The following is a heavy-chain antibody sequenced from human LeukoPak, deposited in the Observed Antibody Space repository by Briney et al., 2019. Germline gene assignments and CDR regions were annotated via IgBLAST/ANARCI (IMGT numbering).Heavy chain of an antibody. CDR2: IYHSGST. D-gene: IGHD2-21*02. Sequence: SETLSLTCAVSGGSISSGGYSWSWIRQPPGKGLEWIGYIYHSGSTYYNPSLKSRVTISVDRSKNQFSLKLSSVTAADTAVYYCARDCGRDLVAFDIWGQGTMVTVSS. J-gene: IGHJ3*02. CDR3: ARDCGRDLVAFDI. V-gene: IGHV4-30-2*01. CDR1: GGSISSGGYS.